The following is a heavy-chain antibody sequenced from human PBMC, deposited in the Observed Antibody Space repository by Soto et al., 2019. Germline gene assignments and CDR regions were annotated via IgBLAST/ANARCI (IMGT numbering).Heavy chain of an antibody. J-gene: IGHJ3*02. CDR2: IYYSGSSGST. V-gene: IGHV4-59*01. CDR3: ARMNQLAPKRNAFDI. Sequence: SETLSLTCTASGVSISSYYWTWTRQPPGKGLGWIGYIYYSGSSGSTNYSPSLKSRVTMSADTSKNQFSLKLSSVTAADTAVYYCARMNQLAPKRNAFDIWGQGTMVTVSS. CDR1: GVSISSYY. D-gene: IGHD1-1*01.